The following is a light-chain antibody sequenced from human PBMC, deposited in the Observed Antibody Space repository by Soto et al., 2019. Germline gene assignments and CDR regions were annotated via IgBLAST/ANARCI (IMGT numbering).Light chain of an antibody. CDR2: DAS. Sequence: DIQMTQSPSTLSASVGDRVTITCRASQSISRSLAWYQQKPGKAPNLLIFDASSLEGGVPSRFSGSGFGTEFTLTITNLQAEDFATYYCQQLRMYPSTFGGGTKVEIK. J-gene: IGKJ4*01. CDR1: QSISRS. V-gene: IGKV1-5*01. CDR3: QQLRMYPST.